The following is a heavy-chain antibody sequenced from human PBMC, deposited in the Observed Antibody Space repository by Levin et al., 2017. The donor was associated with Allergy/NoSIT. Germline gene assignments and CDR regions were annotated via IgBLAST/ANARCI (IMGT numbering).Heavy chain of an antibody. J-gene: IGHJ5*02. CDR2: IYWNDLK. D-gene: IGHD2/OR15-2a*01. CDR1: GFSLTTSGVG. CDR3: ALYAETYWFDP. Sequence: GSGPTLVKPTQTLTLTCTFSGFSLTTSGVGVGWIRQPPGKALEWLSLIYWNDLKRYTPSLRSRLTITKDTSKNQVVLTMTDMDPADTATYYCALYAETYWFDPWGQGTLVTVSS. V-gene: IGHV2-5*01.